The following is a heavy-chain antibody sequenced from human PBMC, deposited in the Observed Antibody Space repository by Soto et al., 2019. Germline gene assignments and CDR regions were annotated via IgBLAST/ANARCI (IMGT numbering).Heavy chain of an antibody. CDR2: IYYSGST. CDR1: GGSISSYY. D-gene: IGHD5-12*01. V-gene: IGHV4-59*01. J-gene: IGHJ6*03. Sequence: SETLSLTCTVSGGSISSYYWSWIRQPPGKGLEWIGYIYYSGSTNYNPSLKRGVTISVDTSKNHFSLKLSSVTAADTAVYYCARAGPHAATIPAYYYYYYMDVWGKGTTVTVSS. CDR3: ARAGPHAATIPAYYYYYYMDV.